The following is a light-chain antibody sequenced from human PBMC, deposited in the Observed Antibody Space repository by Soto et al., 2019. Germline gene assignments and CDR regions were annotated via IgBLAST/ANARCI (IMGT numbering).Light chain of an antibody. CDR1: RSNIGSNA. V-gene: IGLV1-44*01. J-gene: IGLJ3*02. CDR2: NDN. CDR3: AAWDDSLNARGV. Sequence: QSVLTQPPSASGTPGQRVTISCSGSRSNIGSNAVSWYQQLPGTAPQLLIYNDNQRPSGVPDRFSASKSGTSASLAISGLQSEDEADYYWAAWDDSLNARGVFGGGTKLTVL.